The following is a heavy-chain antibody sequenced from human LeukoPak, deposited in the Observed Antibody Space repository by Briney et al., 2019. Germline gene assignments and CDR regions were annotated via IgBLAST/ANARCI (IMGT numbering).Heavy chain of an antibody. Sequence: GGSLRLSCAASGFTFSDYYMSWIRQARGKGLEWVSYISSSGSTIYYADSVKGRFTISRDNAKNSLYLQMNSLRAEDTAVYYCARESWAYSPFDSWGQGILVTVSP. D-gene: IGHD2-21*01. V-gene: IGHV3-11*01. CDR2: ISSSGSTI. J-gene: IGHJ4*02. CDR3: ARESWAYSPFDS. CDR1: GFTFSDYY.